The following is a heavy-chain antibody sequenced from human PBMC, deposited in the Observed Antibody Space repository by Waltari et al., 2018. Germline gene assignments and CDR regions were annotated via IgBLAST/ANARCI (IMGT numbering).Heavy chain of an antibody. CDR2: IKQDGSDK. CDR1: GFTFSEFW. V-gene: IGHV3-7*01. CDR3: SSMDF. J-gene: IGHJ6*03. Sequence: EVQLVESGGGLVQPGGSLRLSYAASGFTFSEFWMSWVRQAPGKGLEWVANIKQDGSDKYYVESVKGRFTISRDNANNLLFLQMNSLRVDDTALYYCSSMDFWGKGTTVIVSS.